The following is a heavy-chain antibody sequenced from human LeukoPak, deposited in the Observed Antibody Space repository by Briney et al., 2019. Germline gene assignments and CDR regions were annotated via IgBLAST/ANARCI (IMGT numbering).Heavy chain of an antibody. CDR2: IWYDGGNR. D-gene: IGHD3-22*01. Sequence: GGSLRLSCAASGFKFNSYGMQWVRQAPGKGLEWLAVIWYDGGNRFYADSVKGRFTISRDNSKNTLYLQMNSLRAEDTAVYYCARLATGYYYDSSGPLQLWGQGTLVTVSP. CDR1: GFKFNSYG. J-gene: IGHJ4*02. CDR3: ARLATGYYYDSSGPLQL. V-gene: IGHV3-33*01.